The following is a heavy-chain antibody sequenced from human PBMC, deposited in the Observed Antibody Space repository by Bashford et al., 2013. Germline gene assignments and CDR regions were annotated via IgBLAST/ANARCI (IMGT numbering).Heavy chain of an antibody. CDR3: ARRASDAFDI. CDR1: GGSISTYY. V-gene: IGHV4-59*08. Sequence: SETLSLTCTVSGGSISTYYWSWIRQPPGKGLEWIGYIYYSGSTNYNPSLKSRVTISVDTSKNQFSLKLSSVTAADTAVYYCARRASDAFDIVGPRDKWHRLL. J-gene: IGHJ3*02. CDR2: IYYSGST.